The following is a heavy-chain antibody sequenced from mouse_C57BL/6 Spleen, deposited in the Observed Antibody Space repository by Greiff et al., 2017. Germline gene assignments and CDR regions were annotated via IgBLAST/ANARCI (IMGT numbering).Heavy chain of an antibody. J-gene: IGHJ2*01. V-gene: IGHV1-55*01. CDR3: ARSGTAQATFDY. CDR2: IYPGSGST. CDR1: GYTFTSYW. Sequence: QVQLQQPGAELVKPGASVKMSCKASGYTFTSYWITWVKQRPGQGLEWIGDIYPGSGSTNYNEKFKSKATLTVDTSSSTAYMQLSSLTSEYSAVYYCARSGTAQATFDYWGQGTTLTVSS. D-gene: IGHD3-2*02.